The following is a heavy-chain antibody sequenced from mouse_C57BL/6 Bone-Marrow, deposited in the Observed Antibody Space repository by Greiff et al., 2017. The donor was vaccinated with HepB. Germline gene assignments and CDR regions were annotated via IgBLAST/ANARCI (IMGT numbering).Heavy chain of an antibody. J-gene: IGHJ2*01. CDR1: GFSFNTYA. Sequence: EAGGGLVQPKGSLKLSCAASGFSFNTYAMNWVRQAPGKGLEWVARIRSKSNNYATYYADSVKDRFTIARDDSESMLYLQMNNLKTEDTAMYYCVRQGLLQYYFDYWGQGTTLTVSS. CDR2: IRSKSNNYAT. CDR3: VRQGLLQYYFDY. V-gene: IGHV10-1*01. D-gene: IGHD2-3*01.